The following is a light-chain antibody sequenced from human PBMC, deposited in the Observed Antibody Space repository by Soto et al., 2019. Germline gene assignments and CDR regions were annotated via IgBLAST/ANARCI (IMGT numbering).Light chain of an antibody. J-gene: IGKJ2*01. CDR3: QQYYGTPYT. V-gene: IGKV4-1*01. CDR1: QTVFYSANNRNY. CDR2: RAS. Sequence: IVMTQSPDSLAVSLGERATIHCKSSQTVFYSANNRNYLAWYQQKPGQPPKLLLYRASIRESGVPDRFSGSGSGTDFTLTISSLQAEDVAVYYCQQYYGTPYTFGQGTKLEI.